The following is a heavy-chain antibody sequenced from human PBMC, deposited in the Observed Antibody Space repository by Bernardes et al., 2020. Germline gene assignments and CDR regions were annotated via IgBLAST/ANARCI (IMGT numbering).Heavy chain of an antibody. J-gene: IGHJ4*02. Sequence: GSLRLSCAASGFTVSSNYISWVRQAPGKGLEWVSIIYNADSTYYADSVKGRFTISRDNSKNTVYLQMNSLRAEDTAVYYCARVLVGTTFDYWGQGTLVTVSS. CDR2: IYNADST. CDR3: ARVLVGTTFDY. V-gene: IGHV3-53*01. CDR1: GFTVSSNY. D-gene: IGHD1-26*01.